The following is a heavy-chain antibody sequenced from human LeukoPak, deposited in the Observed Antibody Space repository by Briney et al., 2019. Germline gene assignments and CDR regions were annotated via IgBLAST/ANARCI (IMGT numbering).Heavy chain of an antibody. J-gene: IGHJ4*02. Sequence: SETLSLTCAVYGGSFSGYYWSWIRQPPGKGLEWIGEINHSGSTNYNPSLKSRVTISVDTSKNQFSLKLSSVTAADTAVYYCASTGDTAMANFDYWGQGTLVTVSS. CDR1: GGSFSGYY. CDR3: ASTGDTAMANFDY. V-gene: IGHV4-34*01. D-gene: IGHD5-18*01. CDR2: INHSGST.